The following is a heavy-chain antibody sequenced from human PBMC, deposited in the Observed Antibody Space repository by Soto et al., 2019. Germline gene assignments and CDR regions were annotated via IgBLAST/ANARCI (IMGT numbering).Heavy chain of an antibody. Sequence: PGESLKISCKGSGYIFTNYWIHWVRQMPGKGLEWMRRIDPSDSYTSYSPSFQGHVTISADKSINTAYLQWSSLEASDTAMYYCARRTGVSHYGMDVWGQGTTVTVSS. J-gene: IGHJ6*02. CDR2: IDPSDSYT. CDR1: GYIFTNYW. V-gene: IGHV5-10-1*01. CDR3: ARRTGVSHYGMDV. D-gene: IGHD2-8*02.